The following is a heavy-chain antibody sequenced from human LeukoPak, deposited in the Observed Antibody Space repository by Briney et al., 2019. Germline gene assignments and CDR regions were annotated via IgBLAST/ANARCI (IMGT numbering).Heavy chain of an antibody. V-gene: IGHV1-18*01. CDR2: ISGYNGHT. Sequence: ASVRVSCKASGYTFPDYGISWVRQAPGQGLEWVGWISGYNGHTNYAQKFQGRVTMTTDTSTSTVYMELRTLRSDDTAVYYCAGDQNIAGRPDYWGQGTLVTVSS. D-gene: IGHD6-6*01. CDR3: AGDQNIAGRPDY. J-gene: IGHJ4*02. CDR1: GYTFPDYG.